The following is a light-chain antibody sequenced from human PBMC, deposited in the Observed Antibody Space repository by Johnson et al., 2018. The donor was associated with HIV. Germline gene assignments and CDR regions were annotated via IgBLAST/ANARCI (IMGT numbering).Light chain of an antibody. Sequence: QPVLTQPPSVSAAAGQKVTISCSGSSSNIGNNYVSWYQQVPGTAPKLLIYDNHKRPSGIPDRFSGSKSGTSATLGITGLQTGDEADYYCGTWDSRLRTGFFGTGTKVTVL. CDR3: GTWDSRLRTGF. J-gene: IGLJ1*01. CDR1: SSNIGNNY. CDR2: DNH. V-gene: IGLV1-51*01.